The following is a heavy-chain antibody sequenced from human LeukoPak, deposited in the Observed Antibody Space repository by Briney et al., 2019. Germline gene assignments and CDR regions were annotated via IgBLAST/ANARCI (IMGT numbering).Heavy chain of an antibody. Sequence: GGALRLSRAPSGFSPSSYVMHCVCPAPGKGLGWVAFIRYGGSNKYYADAEKGRFTITRDNYKTTQYLQMNSLRAEDTAVYYCAKDGVTVTTFHAFDIWGQGTMVTVSS. V-gene: IGHV3-30*02. CDR3: AKDGVTVTTFHAFDI. D-gene: IGHD4-17*01. J-gene: IGHJ3*02. CDR1: GFSPSSYV. CDR2: IRYGGSNK.